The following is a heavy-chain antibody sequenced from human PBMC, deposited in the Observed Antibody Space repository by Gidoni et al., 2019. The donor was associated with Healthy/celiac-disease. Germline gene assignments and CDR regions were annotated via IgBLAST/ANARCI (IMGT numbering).Heavy chain of an antibody. CDR2: MNPNSGNT. J-gene: IGHJ6*02. CDR3: ARGPVPIDYYYYYGMDV. Sequence: QVQLVQSGAEVKKPGASVKVSCKASGYTVTSYDINWLRQATGQGLEWMGWMNPNSGNTGYAQKFQGRVTLTRNTSISTAYMELISLRFDDTAVYSRARGPVPIDYYYYYGMDVWGQGTTVTVSS. V-gene: IGHV1-8*01. CDR1: GYTVTSYD.